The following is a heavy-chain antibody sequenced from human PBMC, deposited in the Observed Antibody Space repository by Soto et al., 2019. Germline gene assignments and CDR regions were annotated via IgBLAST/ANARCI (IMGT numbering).Heavy chain of an antibody. CDR1: GGSISSGDYD. D-gene: IGHD6-13*01. J-gene: IGHJ4*02. CDR2: IYYSGCT. V-gene: IGHV4-30-4*01. CDR3: ARYEYSSSPYFDY. Sequence: SETLSLTCTVSGGSISSGDYDWSWIRQPPGKGLEWLGYIYYSGCTYYNPSLKSRVTISVDTSKNQFSLKLSSVTAADTAVYYCARYEYSSSPYFDYWGQGTLVTVSS.